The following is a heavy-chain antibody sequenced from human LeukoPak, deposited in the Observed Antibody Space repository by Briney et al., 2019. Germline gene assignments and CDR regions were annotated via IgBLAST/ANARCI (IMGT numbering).Heavy chain of an antibody. J-gene: IGHJ6*02. D-gene: IGHD1-26*01. V-gene: IGHV4-34*01. Sequence: PSETLSLTCAVSGGPFSHYYWTWIRQPPGKGLERIGEINESGSTNYDPSLKSRVTISVDTSKTHFSLNLTSVTAADTAVYYCASRIGRYLYYFGMDVWGQGTTVTVSS. CDR1: GGPFSHYY. CDR2: INESGST. CDR3: ASRIGRYLYYFGMDV.